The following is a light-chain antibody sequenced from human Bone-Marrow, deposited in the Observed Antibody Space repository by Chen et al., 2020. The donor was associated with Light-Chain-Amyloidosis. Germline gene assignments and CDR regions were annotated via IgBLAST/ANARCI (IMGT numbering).Light chain of an antibody. CDR2: RNN. J-gene: IGLJ1*01. CDR1: SSNIGTNY. CDR3: AAWDGSLSGYV. V-gene: IGLV1-47*01. Sequence: QSVLTQPPSASGTPGQSVTISCSGASSNIGTNYVYWYQHFPGAAPTLLIHRNNQRPSGVPDRFSASKSGTSAFLAISGLRSEDEADYYCAAWDGSLSGYVFGTGTKVIVL.